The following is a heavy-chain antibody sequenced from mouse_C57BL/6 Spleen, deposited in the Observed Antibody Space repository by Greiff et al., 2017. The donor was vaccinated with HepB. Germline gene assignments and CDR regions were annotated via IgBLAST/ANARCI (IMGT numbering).Heavy chain of an antibody. CDR3: ARAYRTGAMDY. CDR1: GYTFTSYW. CDR2: IHPNSGST. J-gene: IGHJ4*01. Sequence: QVQLQQSGAELVKPGASVKLSCKASGYTFTSYWMHWVKQRPGQGLEWIGMIHPNSGSTNYNEKFKSKATLTVDKSSSTAYMQLSSLTSEDSAVYYCARAYRTGAMDYWGQGTSVTVSS. V-gene: IGHV1-64*01. D-gene: IGHD1-3*01.